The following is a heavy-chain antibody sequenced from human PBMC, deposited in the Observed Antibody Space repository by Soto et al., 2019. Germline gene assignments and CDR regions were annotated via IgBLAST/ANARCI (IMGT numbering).Heavy chain of an antibody. CDR2: IYPGDSNT. J-gene: IGHJ5*02. CDR1: GYSFTSYW. Sequence: PGESLKISCKGFGYSFTSYWIGWVRQMPGKGLEWMGVIYPGDSNTRYSPSFQGQVTISADKSITTAYLHWSSLKASDTAIYYCTSGLGYCSNGVCYTTRFDPWGQGTLVTVSS. CDR3: TSGLGYCSNGVCYTTRFDP. V-gene: IGHV5-51*01. D-gene: IGHD2-8*01.